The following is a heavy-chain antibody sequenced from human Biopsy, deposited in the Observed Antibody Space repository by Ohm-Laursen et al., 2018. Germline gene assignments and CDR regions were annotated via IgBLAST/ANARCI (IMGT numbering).Heavy chain of an antibody. CDR3: ARDSSRRAREGGMDV. Sequence: ETLSLTCAASGFSVSSYAMTWVRQAPGKGLEWISYISETSSHIYDADSVRGRFTVARDIAKNSLYLQLNSLRVEDTAVYYCARDSSRRAREGGMDVWGQGTTVTVSS. J-gene: IGHJ6*02. CDR2: ISETSSHI. V-gene: IGHV3-21*01. D-gene: IGHD2-2*01. CDR1: GFSVSSYA.